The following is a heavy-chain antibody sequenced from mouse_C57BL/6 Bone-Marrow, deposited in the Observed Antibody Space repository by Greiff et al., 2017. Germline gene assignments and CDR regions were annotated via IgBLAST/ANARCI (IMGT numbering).Heavy chain of an antibody. CDR1: GFTFSSYG. CDR3: ARRRAHYYGGSYFDY. CDR2: ISSGGSYT. V-gene: IGHV5-6*02. Sequence: EVKLVESGGDLVKPGGSLKLSCAASGFTFSSYGMSWVRQTPDKRLEWVATISSGGSYTYYPDSVKGRFTISRDNAKNTLYLQMSSLKSEDTAMYYCARRRAHYYGGSYFDYWGQGTTLTVSS. J-gene: IGHJ2*01. D-gene: IGHD1-1*01.